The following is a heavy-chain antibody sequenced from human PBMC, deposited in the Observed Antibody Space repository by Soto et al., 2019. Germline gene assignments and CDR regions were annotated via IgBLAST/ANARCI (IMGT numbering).Heavy chain of an antibody. Sequence: SVKVSCKASGGTFSSYAISWVRQAPGQGLEWMGGIIPIFGTANYAQKFQGRVTITADESTSTAYMELSSLRSEDTAVYYCARKDEGTKNYCYGMDVWGQGTTVTVSS. J-gene: IGHJ6*02. D-gene: IGHD3-10*01. CDR2: IIPIFGTA. CDR1: GGTFSSYA. V-gene: IGHV1-69*13. CDR3: ARKDEGTKNYCYGMDV.